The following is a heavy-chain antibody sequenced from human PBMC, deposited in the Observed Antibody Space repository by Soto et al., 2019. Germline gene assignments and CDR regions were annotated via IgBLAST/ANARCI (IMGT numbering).Heavy chain of an antibody. D-gene: IGHD6-13*01. Sequence: QLQLQESGPGLVKPSETLSLTCTVSGGSISSSSFHWGWIRQPPGKGLEWIGSSYYSGSTYYSPYLKSRGTISLDTSTHQFSLKLSSVTAAETAVYYCARRERAAGTDWWFDPWGQGTLVTVSS. CDR2: SYYSGST. CDR3: ARRERAAGTDWWFDP. J-gene: IGHJ5*02. CDR1: GGSISSSSFH. V-gene: IGHV4-39*01.